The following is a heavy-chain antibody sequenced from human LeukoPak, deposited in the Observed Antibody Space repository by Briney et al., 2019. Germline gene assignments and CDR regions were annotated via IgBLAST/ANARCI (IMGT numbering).Heavy chain of an antibody. CDR3: ARDAPAGEKPEYFFDY. V-gene: IGHV3-20*04. J-gene: IGHJ4*02. CDR1: GFTFDDYG. CDR2: INWNGGST. Sequence: GGSLRLSCAASGFTFDDYGMSWVRQAPGKGLEWVSGINWNGGSTGYADSVKGRFTISRDNAKNSVYLQMNSLRAEDTAVYYCARDAPAGEKPEYFFDYWGQGTLVTVSS.